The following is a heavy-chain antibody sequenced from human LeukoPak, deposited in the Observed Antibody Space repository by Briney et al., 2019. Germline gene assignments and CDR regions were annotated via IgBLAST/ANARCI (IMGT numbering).Heavy chain of an antibody. Sequence: PSETLSLTCTVSGGSIGSSGYYWSWIRQPPGKGLEWIGEINHSGSTNYNPSLKSRVTISVGTSKNQFSLRLSSVTAADTAVYYCARDLQKYYFDYWGLGTLVTVSS. CDR3: ARDLQKYYFDY. CDR2: INHSGST. J-gene: IGHJ4*02. CDR1: GGSIGSSGYY. V-gene: IGHV4-39*07.